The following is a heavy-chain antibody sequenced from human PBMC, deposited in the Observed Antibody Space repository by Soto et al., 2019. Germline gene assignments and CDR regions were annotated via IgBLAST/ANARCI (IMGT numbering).Heavy chain of an antibody. CDR3: ARTVYSYGLGEIDY. Sequence: PSETLSLTCAVYGGSFSGYYWTWIRQPPGTGLEWIGEINHSGSTNYNPSLKSRVTISVDTSKNQFSLKLTSVTAADTAVYYCARTVYSYGLGEIDYWGQGTLVTVS. CDR2: INHSGST. D-gene: IGHD5-18*01. V-gene: IGHV4-34*01. CDR1: GGSFSGYY. J-gene: IGHJ4*02.